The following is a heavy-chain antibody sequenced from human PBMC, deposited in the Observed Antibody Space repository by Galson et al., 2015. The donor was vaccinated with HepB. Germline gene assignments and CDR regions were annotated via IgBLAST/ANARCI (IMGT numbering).Heavy chain of an antibody. D-gene: IGHD6-13*01. CDR3: ARSAYSSSWYGYYFDY. J-gene: IGHJ4*02. CDR2: IYPGDSDT. Sequence: QSGAEVKKPGESLKISCKGSGYSFTSYWIGWVRQMPGKGLEWMGIIYPGDSDTRYSPSFQGQVTISADKSISTAYLQWSSLKASDTAMYYCARSAYSSSWYGYYFDYWGQGTLVTVSS. CDR1: GYSFTSYW. V-gene: IGHV5-51*03.